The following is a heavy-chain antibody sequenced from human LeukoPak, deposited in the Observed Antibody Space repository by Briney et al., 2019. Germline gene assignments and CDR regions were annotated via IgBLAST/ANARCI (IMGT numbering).Heavy chain of an antibody. Sequence: QSGGSLRLSCAASGLTFSSYVMSWVRQAPGKGLEWVSAISGSGGSTYYADSVKGRFTISRDNSKNTLYLQMNSLRAEDTAVYYCAKDHGGSSGPPGYWGQGTLVTVSS. CDR3: AKDHGGSSGPPGY. V-gene: IGHV3-23*01. CDR1: GLTFSSYV. CDR2: ISGSGGST. D-gene: IGHD6-19*01. J-gene: IGHJ4*02.